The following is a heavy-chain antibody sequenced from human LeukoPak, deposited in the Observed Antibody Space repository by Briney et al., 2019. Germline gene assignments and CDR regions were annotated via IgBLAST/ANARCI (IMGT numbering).Heavy chain of an antibody. CDR3: ATSSYCGGDCYRPNFDS. J-gene: IGHJ4*02. CDR2: IIPIFGST. Sequence: ASVKVSCKASGGTLSSYAVNWVRQAPGQGLEWMGGIIPIFGSTNHAQKFQGRVTVTADKSTSTVYMELSSLRSEDTAVYYCATSSYCGGDCYRPNFDSWGQGTLVTVSS. V-gene: IGHV1-69*06. D-gene: IGHD2-21*02. CDR1: GGTLSSYA.